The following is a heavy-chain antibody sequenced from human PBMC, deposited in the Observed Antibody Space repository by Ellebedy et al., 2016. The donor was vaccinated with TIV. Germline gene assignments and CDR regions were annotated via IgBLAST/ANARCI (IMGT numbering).Heavy chain of an antibody. CDR3: ARDREQWLATNWFDP. Sequence: PGGSLRLSCAASGFTFSGYYMSWIRQAPGKGLEWVSYISSSSSYTNYADPVKGRFTISRDNAKNSLYLQMNSLRDEDTAVYYCARDREQWLATNWFDPWGQGTLVTVSS. D-gene: IGHD6-19*01. J-gene: IGHJ5*02. CDR2: ISSSSSYT. CDR1: GFTFSGYY. V-gene: IGHV3-11*06.